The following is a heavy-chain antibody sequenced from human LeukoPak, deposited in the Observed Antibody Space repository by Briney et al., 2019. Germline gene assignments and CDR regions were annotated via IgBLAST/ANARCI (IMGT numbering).Heavy chain of an antibody. J-gene: IGHJ3*02. D-gene: IGHD3-10*01. CDR2: IYYSGST. CDR3: ARDPYGSGNDAFDI. CDR1: GGSISSYY. Sequence: SETLSLTCTVSGGSISSYYWSWIRQPPGKGLEWIGYIYYSGSTNYNPSLKSRVTISVDTSKNQFSLKLSSVTAADTAVYYCARDPYGSGNDAFDIWGQGTMVTVSS. V-gene: IGHV4-59*01.